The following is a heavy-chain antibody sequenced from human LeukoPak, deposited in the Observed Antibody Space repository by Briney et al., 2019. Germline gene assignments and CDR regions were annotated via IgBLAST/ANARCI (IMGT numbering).Heavy chain of an antibody. J-gene: IGHJ3*02. Sequence: SETLSLTCTVSGGSISSGGYYWSWIRQHPGKGLEWIGYIYYSGSTYYNPSLKSRVTISVDTSKNQFSLKLSSVTAADTAVYYCARGLYYYDSSGYYGPDAFDIWGQGTLVTVS. V-gene: IGHV4-31*03. D-gene: IGHD3-22*01. CDR2: IYYSGST. CDR1: GGSISSGGYY. CDR3: ARGLYYYDSSGYYGPDAFDI.